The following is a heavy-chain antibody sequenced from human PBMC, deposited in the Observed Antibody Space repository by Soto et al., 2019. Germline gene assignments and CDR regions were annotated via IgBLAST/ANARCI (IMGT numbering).Heavy chain of an antibody. CDR3: ARDRREYSYGSYDY. J-gene: IGHJ4*02. CDR1: GFTFGYYY. CDR2: ISSSGSTI. Sequence: PGGSLRLSCAASGFTFGYYYMSWIRQAPGKGLEWVSYISSSGSTIYYADSVKGRFTISRDNAKNSLYLQMNSLRAEDTAVYYCARDRREYSYGSYDYWGQGTLVTVSS. D-gene: IGHD5-18*01. V-gene: IGHV3-11*01.